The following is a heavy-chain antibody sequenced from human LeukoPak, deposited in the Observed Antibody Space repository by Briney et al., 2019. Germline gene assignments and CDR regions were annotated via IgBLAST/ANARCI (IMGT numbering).Heavy chain of an antibody. V-gene: IGHV3-30*04. Sequence: GGSLRLSCTASGFTFSTFAMHWVRQAPGKGLECGAVISNDGSDKYYPDSVKGRFTASRDKTENTLYLQLNSLRAEDTAVYYCARGTYYYDTRGYYSGGRDYWGQGTLVSVST. D-gene: IGHD3-22*01. CDR2: ISNDGSDK. J-gene: IGHJ4*02. CDR1: GFTFSTFA. CDR3: ARGTYYYDTRGYYSGGRDY.